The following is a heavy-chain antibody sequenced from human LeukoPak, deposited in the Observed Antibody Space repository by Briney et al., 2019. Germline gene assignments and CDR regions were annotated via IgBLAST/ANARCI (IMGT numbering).Heavy chain of an antibody. CDR3: AESPNFIVVVVAATSSFDY. CDR2: ISGSGGST. Sequence: PGASLRLSCAASGFTFSSYAMSWVRQAPGKGLEWVSAISGSGGSTYYADSVKGRFTISRDNSKNTLYLQMNSLRAEDTAVYYCAESPNFIVVVVAATSSFDYWGQGTLVTVSS. D-gene: IGHD2-15*01. CDR1: GFTFSSYA. V-gene: IGHV3-23*01. J-gene: IGHJ4*02.